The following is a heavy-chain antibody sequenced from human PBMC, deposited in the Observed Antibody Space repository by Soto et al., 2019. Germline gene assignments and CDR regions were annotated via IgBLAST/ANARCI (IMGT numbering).Heavy chain of an antibody. CDR3: AKDPYGDGWYYYGMDV. Sequence: GGSLRLSCAASGFTFSSYAMSWVRQAPGKGLEWVSAISGSGGSTYYADSVKGRFTISRDNSKNTLYLQMNSLRAEDTAVYHCAKDPYGDGWYYYGMDVWGQGTTVTVSS. CDR2: ISGSGGST. CDR1: GFTFSSYA. V-gene: IGHV3-23*01. J-gene: IGHJ6*02. D-gene: IGHD4-17*01.